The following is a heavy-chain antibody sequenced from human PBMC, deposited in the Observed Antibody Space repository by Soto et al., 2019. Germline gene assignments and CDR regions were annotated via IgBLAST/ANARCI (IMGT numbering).Heavy chain of an antibody. CDR2: IYYSGST. V-gene: IGHV4-39*01. J-gene: IGHJ4*02. D-gene: IGHD4-17*01. CDR1: GGSISRSSYY. Sequence: PSETLSLTCTVSGGSISRSSYYWGWIRQPSGKGLEWIGSIYYSGSTYYNPSLKSRVTISVDTSKNQFSLKLSSVTAADTAVYYCASSYGDYVSYWGQGTLVTVSS. CDR3: ASSYGDYVSY.